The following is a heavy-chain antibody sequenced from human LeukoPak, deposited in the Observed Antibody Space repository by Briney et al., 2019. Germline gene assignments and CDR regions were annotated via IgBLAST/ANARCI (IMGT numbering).Heavy chain of an antibody. Sequence: GGSLRLSCAASGFTFSNYWMHWVRQAPGKGLVWVSRINTDGRSTSDADSVKGRFTISRDNAKNTLYLQMNSLRAEDTAVYYCTRDISGGNPLGPDYWGQGTLVTVSS. V-gene: IGHV3-74*01. J-gene: IGHJ4*02. CDR1: GFTFSNYW. CDR2: INTDGRST. D-gene: IGHD1-26*01. CDR3: TRDISGGNPLGPDY.